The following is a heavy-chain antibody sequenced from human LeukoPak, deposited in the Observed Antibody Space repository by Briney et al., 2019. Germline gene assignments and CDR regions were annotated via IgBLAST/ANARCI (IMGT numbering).Heavy chain of an antibody. J-gene: IGHJ4*02. CDR1: GYTFTNFG. Sequence: ASVKVSCKASGYTFTNFGISWVRQAPGQGLEWTGWISAYNGNTNYAQKLQGRVTMTTDTSTSTAYMELRSLRSDDTAVYYCASRRDGYNSLDYWGQGTLVTVSS. CDR3: ASRRDGYNSLDY. CDR2: ISAYNGNT. D-gene: IGHD5-24*01. V-gene: IGHV1-18*01.